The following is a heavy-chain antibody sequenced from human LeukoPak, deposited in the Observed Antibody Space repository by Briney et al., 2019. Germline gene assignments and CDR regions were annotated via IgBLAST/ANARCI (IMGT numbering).Heavy chain of an antibody. CDR2: ISSSSSYI. J-gene: IGHJ3*02. CDR1: RFTFSSYG. D-gene: IGHD3-22*01. CDR3: ARDHHRRLYDSQARNTFDI. V-gene: IGHV3-21*01. Sequence: PGGSLRLSCAASRFTFSSYGMHWVRQAPGKGLEWVSSISSSSSYIYYADSVKGRFALSRDNAKNSLYLQMNSLRAEDTAVYYCARDHHRRLYDSQARNTFDIWGQGTMVTVSS.